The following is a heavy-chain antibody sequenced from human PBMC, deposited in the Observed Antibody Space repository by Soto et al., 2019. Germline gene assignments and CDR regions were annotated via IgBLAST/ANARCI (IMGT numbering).Heavy chain of an antibody. J-gene: IGHJ4*02. CDR3: ARGYSTDLYFDY. V-gene: IGHV1-69*15. Sequence: QVQLVQSGAEVKKPGSSVKISCKASGCNFSSYAISGVGQAPGQGIEWMGRIIPIFGTANYAQKFQGRVTITADESKRTDYMERSSLRSEDTAVYYGARGYSTDLYFDYWGQGTLVTLSS. D-gene: IGHD2-15*01. CDR1: GCNFSSYA. CDR2: IIPIFGTA.